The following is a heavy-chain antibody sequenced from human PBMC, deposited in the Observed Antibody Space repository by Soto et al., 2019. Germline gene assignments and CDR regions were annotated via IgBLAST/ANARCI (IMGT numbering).Heavy chain of an antibody. Sequence: SETLSLTCTVSGGSISSSSYYWGWIRQPPGKGLEWIGSIYYSGSTYYNPSLKSRVTISVDKSKNQFSLKLSSVTAADTAVYYCARELELDSVRAFDIWGQGTMVTVSS. CDR3: ARELELDSVRAFDI. V-gene: IGHV4-39*07. CDR1: GGSISSSSYY. J-gene: IGHJ3*02. D-gene: IGHD3-10*02. CDR2: IYYSGST.